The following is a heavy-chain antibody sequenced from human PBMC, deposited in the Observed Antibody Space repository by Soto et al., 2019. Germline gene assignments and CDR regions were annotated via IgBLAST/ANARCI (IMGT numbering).Heavy chain of an antibody. D-gene: IGHD2-8*01. CDR3: ARGSGIMVANKCFDF. J-gene: IGHJ4*02. CDR2: ISSSGRTI. Sequence: PGGSLRLSCEAFGFTFSTYTMNWVRQAPGKGLEWVSYISSSGRTISYADPVKGRFSISRDNAKNSLYLQMNSLRGEDTAVYYCARGSGIMVANKCFDFWGQGTRVTVSS. CDR1: GFTFSTYT. V-gene: IGHV3-48*04.